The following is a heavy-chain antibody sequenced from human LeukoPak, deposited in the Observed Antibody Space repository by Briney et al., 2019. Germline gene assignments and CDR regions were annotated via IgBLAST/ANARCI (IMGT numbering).Heavy chain of an antibody. J-gene: IGHJ4*02. CDR3: ARLSGEIIVVGAGIDS. V-gene: IGHV4-39*07. Sequence: KPSETLSLTCTVSGSSISGSNYYWGWIRQAPGKGLEWIGSIHYNGQAYYNPSRASRVTISVDTSRNQFSLKLVSVTAADTAVYYCARLSGEIIVVGAGIDSWGQGTLVLVSS. D-gene: IGHD2-15*01. CDR1: GSSISGSNYY. CDR2: IHYNGQA.